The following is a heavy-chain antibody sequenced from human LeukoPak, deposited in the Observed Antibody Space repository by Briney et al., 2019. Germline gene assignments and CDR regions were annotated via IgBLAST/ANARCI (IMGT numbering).Heavy chain of an antibody. D-gene: IGHD5-24*01. J-gene: IGHJ5*02. V-gene: IGHV4-39*01. CDR2: ICYSGRT. Sequence: PSETLSLTCSGSGGSIGSSSYCWGWIRQPPGKGLEWIGTICYSGRTFYNPSLKSRVTLSVDTSKNQFSLKLSSVTAADTAVYYCARTENYIPEDCFDPWGQGTLVTVSS. CDR1: GGSIGSSSYC. CDR3: ARTENYIPEDCFDP.